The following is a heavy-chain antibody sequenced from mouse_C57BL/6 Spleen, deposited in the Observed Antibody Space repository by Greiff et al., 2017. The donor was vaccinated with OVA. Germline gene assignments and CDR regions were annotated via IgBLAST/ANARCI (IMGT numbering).Heavy chain of an antibody. J-gene: IGHJ2*01. Sequence: EVQLQESGGGLVKPGGSLKLSCAASGFTFSSYAMSWVRQTPEKRLEWVATISDGGSYTYYPDNVKGRFTISRDNAKNNLYLQMSHLKSEDTAMYYCASNYVDYWGQGTTLTVSS. CDR2: ISDGGSYT. V-gene: IGHV5-4*01. CDR1: GFTFSSYA. CDR3: ASNYVDY.